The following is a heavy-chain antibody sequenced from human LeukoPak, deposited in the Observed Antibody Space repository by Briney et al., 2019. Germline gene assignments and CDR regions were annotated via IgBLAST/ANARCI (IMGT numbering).Heavy chain of an antibody. CDR2: INPSGGST. D-gene: IGHD2-15*01. CDR3: ARTGWEYCSGGSCYSGVNYFDY. CDR1: GYTFTSYY. Sequence: ASVKVSCKASGYTFTSYYMHWVRQAPGQGLAWMGIINPSGGSTSYAQKFQGRVTMTRDTSTSTVYMELSSLRSEDTAVYYCARTGWEYCSGGSCYSGVNYFDYWGQGTLVTVSS. V-gene: IGHV1-46*01. J-gene: IGHJ4*02.